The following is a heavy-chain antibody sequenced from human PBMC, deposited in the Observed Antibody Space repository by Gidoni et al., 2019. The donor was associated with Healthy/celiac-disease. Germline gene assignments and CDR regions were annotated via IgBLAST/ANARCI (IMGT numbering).Heavy chain of an antibody. J-gene: IGHJ4*02. CDR1: GFTFGDYA. CDR2: SRSKAYGGTT. CDR3: TSGGSSWYSDY. V-gene: IGHV3-49*05. D-gene: IGHD6-13*01. Sequence: EVQLVESGGGLVKPGRSLRLSCTASGFTFGDYAMSWFRQAPGKGLEWVGVSRSKAYGGTTEYAASVKGRFTISRDDSKSIAYLQMNSLKTEDTAVYYCTSGGSSWYSDYWGQGTLVTVSS.